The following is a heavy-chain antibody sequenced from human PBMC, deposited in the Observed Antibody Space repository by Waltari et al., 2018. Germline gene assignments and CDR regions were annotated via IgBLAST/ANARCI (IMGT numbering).Heavy chain of an antibody. D-gene: IGHD3-3*01. CDR2: INRSRST. J-gene: IGHJ4*02. V-gene: IGHV4-34*01. Sequence: QVQLQQWGAGLLKPSETLSLTCAVYGGSFSGYYWSWIRQPPGKGLEWIGEINRSRSTNYNPALKSRVTISVDTSKNQFSLKLSSVTAADTAVYYWARGRHLGPGFDYWGQGTLVTVSS. CDR3: ARGRHLGPGFDY. CDR1: GGSFSGYY.